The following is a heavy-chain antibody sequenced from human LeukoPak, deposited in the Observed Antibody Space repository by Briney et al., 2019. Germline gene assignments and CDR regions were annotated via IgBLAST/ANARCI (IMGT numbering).Heavy chain of an antibody. CDR2: IYHSGST. V-gene: IGHV4-30-2*01. D-gene: IGHD3-22*01. Sequence: SETLSLTCTVSGGSISSGGYYWSWIRQPPGKGLEWIGYIYHSGSTYYNPSLKSRVTISVDRSKNQFSLKLSSVTAADTAVYYCASFVIGGRGFHYYDSSGDLFDYWGQGTLVTVSS. J-gene: IGHJ4*02. CDR3: ASFVIGGRGFHYYDSSGDLFDY. CDR1: GGSISSGGYY.